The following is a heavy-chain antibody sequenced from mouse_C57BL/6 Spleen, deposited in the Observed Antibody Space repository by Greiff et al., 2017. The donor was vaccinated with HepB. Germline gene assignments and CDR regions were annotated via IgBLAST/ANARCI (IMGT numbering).Heavy chain of an antibody. Sequence: VQLQQSVAELVRPGASVKLSCTASGFNIKNTYMHWVKQRPEQGLEWIGRIDPANGNTKYAPKVQGKATITADTSSNTAYLQLSSLTSEDTAIYYCASNYYGSSLNWYFDVWGTGTTVTVSS. D-gene: IGHD1-1*01. CDR1: GFNIKNTY. V-gene: IGHV14-3*01. CDR3: ASNYYGSSLNWYFDV. J-gene: IGHJ1*03. CDR2: IDPANGNT.